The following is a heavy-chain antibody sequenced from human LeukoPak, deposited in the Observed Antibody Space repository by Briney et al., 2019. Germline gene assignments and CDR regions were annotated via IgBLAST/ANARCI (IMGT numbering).Heavy chain of an antibody. CDR3: ARDPRHDIVATRGFDY. Sequence: SVKVSCKASGYTFTGYFMHWVRQAPGQGLEWMGGIIPIFGTANYAQKFQGRVTITADESTSTAYMELSSLRSEDTAVYYCARDPRHDIVATRGFDYWGQGTLVTVSS. D-gene: IGHD5-12*01. J-gene: IGHJ4*02. V-gene: IGHV1-69*13. CDR1: GYTFTGYF. CDR2: IIPIFGTA.